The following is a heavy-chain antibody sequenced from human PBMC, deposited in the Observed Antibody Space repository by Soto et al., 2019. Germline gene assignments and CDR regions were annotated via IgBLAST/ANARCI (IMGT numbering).Heavy chain of an antibody. V-gene: IGHV5-10-1*01. D-gene: IGHD1-1*01. CDR1: GYSFTSYW. CDR2: IDPSDSYT. Sequence: GESLKISCKGSGYSFTSYWISWVRQMPGKGLEWMGRIDPSDSYTNYSPSFQGHVTISADKSISTAYLQWSSLKASDTAMYYCARILQQSYYYYGMDVWGQGTTVTVSS. J-gene: IGHJ6*02. CDR3: ARILQQSYYYYGMDV.